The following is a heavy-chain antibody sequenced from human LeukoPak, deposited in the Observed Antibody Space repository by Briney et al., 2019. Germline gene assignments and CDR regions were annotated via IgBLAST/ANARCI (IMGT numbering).Heavy chain of an antibody. CDR2: IYHSGST. CDR3: ARDSIAAPVFYYFDY. CDR1: GYSISSGYY. J-gene: IGHJ4*02. D-gene: IGHD6-13*01. V-gene: IGHV4-38-2*02. Sequence: SETLSLTCTVSGYSISSGYYWGWIRQPPGKGLEWIGSIYHSGSTYYNPSLKGRVTISVDTSKNQFSLKLSSVTAADTAVYYCARDSIAAPVFYYFDYWGQGTLVTVSS.